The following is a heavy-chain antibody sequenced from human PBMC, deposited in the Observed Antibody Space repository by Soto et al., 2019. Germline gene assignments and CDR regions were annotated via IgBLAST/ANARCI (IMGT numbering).Heavy chain of an antibody. J-gene: IGHJ4*02. D-gene: IGHD5-12*01. CDR3: TRHDGYVKNY. V-gene: IGHV3-9*01. CDR1: GFTFDDYA. CDR2: ISWNSGSI. Sequence: GGSLRLSCAASGFTFDDYAMHWVRQAPGKGLEWVSGISWNSGSIGYADSVKGRFTISRDNAKNSLYLQMNSLKTEDTAVYYCTRHDGYVKNYWGQGTLVTVSS.